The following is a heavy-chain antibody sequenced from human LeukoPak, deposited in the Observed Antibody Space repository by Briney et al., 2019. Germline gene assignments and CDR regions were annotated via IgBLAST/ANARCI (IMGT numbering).Heavy chain of an antibody. D-gene: IGHD2-2*01. CDR3: ARLGIGVVPSAMLGDYYFDY. CDR1: GGSFSGYY. V-gene: IGHV4-34*01. CDR2: INHGGST. J-gene: IGHJ4*02. Sequence: SETLSLTCAVYGGSFSGYYWSWTRQPPGKGLEWIGEINHGGSTNYNPSLKSRLTISVDTSKNQFSLKLTSVTAADTAVYYCARLGIGVVPSAMLGDYYFDYWGQGTLVTVSS.